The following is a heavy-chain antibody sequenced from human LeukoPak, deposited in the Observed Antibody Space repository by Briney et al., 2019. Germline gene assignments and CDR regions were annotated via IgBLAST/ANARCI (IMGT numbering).Heavy chain of an antibody. CDR1: GYTFTSYY. V-gene: IGHV1-2*02. CDR2: INPNSGGT. Sequence: ASVKVSCKASGYTFTSYYMHWVRQAPGQGLEWVGWINPNSGGTNYAQKFQGRVTMTRDRSISTAYMALSRLRSDDTAVYYCAREVPQASFDYWGQGTLVTVSS. J-gene: IGHJ4*02. CDR3: AREVPQASFDY.